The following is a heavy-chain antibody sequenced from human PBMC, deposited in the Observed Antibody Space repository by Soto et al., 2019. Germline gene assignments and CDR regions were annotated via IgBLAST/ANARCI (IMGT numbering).Heavy chain of an antibody. V-gene: IGHV1-2*02. J-gene: IGHJ4*02. CDR3: AISHQAGSGWYHVWVDY. CDR2: INPNSGGT. Sequence: QVQLVQSGAEVKKPGASVKVSCKASGYTFTGYYMHWVRQAPGQGLEWMGWINPNSGGTNYAQKFQGRVTMTRDTSISTAYMELSRLRSDDTAVYYCAISHQAGSGWYHVWVDYWGPGTLVTVSS. D-gene: IGHD6-19*01. CDR1: GYTFTGYY.